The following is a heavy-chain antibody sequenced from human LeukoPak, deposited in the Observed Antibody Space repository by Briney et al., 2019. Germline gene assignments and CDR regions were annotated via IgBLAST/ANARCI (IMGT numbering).Heavy chain of an antibody. V-gene: IGHV1-69*01. CDR2: IIPIFGTA. D-gene: IGHD2/OR15-2a*01. CDR1: GGPLSSYA. Sequence: GSSVKVSCKASGGPLSSYAISWVRQAPGQGLEWMGGIIPIFGTANYAQKFQGRVTITADESTSTAYMELSSPRCEATAGDYCAGLEYSIVYPLCQHGGQGTLVTVSS. CDR3: AGLEYSIVYPLCQH. J-gene: IGHJ1*01.